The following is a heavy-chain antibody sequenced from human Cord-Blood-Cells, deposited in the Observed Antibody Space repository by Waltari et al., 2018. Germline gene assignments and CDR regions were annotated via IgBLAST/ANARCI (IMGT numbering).Heavy chain of an antibody. CDR2: IIPIFGTA. CDR1: GGPFSSYA. CDR3: ARKSSYYYYMDV. J-gene: IGHJ6*03. Sequence: QVQLVQSGAEVKKPGSSVKVSCKAPGGPFSSYAISWVRQAPGQGLEWMGGIIPIFGTANYAQKFQGRVTITADESTSTAYMELSSLRSEDTAVYYCARKSSYYYYMDVWGKGTTVTVSS. V-gene: IGHV1-69*01. D-gene: IGHD1-26*01.